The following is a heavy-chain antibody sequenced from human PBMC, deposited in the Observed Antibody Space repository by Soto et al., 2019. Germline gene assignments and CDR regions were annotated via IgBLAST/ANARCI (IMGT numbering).Heavy chain of an antibody. V-gene: IGHV1-8*01. CDR1: GYTFTSYD. CDR3: ARGRGRYCSGGSCWGNV. J-gene: IGHJ6*04. CDR2: MNPNSGNT. Sequence: GASVKVSCKASGYTFTSYDINCVRQATGQGLEWMGWMNPNSGNTGYAQKFQGRVTMTRNTSISTAYMELSSLRSEDTAVYYCARGRGRYCSGGSCWGNVWGKGTTVTVSS. D-gene: IGHD2-15*01.